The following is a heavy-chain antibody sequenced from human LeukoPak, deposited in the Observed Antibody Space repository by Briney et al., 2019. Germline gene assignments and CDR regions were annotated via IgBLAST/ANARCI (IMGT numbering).Heavy chain of an antibody. V-gene: IGHV7-4-1*02. J-gene: IGHJ4*02. CDR3: AREWDILRLDY. CDR2: ISTNTGSP. D-gene: IGHD1-26*01. Sequence: ASVKVSCKASGYTFTNYAINWVRQAPAQGLEWMGWISTNTGSPTYAQGFTGRFVFSLDTSVSTAYLQISSLKAEDTAVYYCAREWDILRLDYWGQGTLVTVSS. CDR1: GYTFTNYA.